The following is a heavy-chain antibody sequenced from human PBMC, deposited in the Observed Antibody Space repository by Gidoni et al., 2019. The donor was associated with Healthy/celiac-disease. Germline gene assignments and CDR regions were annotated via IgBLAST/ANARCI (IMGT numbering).Heavy chain of an antibody. J-gene: IGHJ4*02. Sequence: AASGFTFSSYAMSWVRQAPGKGLEWVSAISGSGGSTYYADSVKGRFTISRDNSKNTLYLQMNSLRAEDTAVYYCAKHQTGIAAAGPLGYWGQGTLVTVSS. CDR1: GFTFSSYA. V-gene: IGHV3-23*01. CDR2: ISGSGGST. CDR3: AKHQTGIAAAGPLGY. D-gene: IGHD6-13*01.